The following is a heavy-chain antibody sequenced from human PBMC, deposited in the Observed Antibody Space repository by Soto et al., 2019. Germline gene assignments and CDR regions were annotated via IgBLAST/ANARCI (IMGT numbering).Heavy chain of an antibody. CDR2: VSIGGST. Sequence: GGSLRLSCVTSGLTFNNFAMSWVRQAPGKGLEWVSVVSIGGSTHYADSVGGRFTISRDNSKNTLSLQMSSLTAEDTAVYFCAKRRGAGGHFDYWGQGALVTVSS. V-gene: IGHV3-23*01. D-gene: IGHD2-15*01. J-gene: IGHJ4*02. CDR1: GLTFNNFA. CDR3: AKRRGAGGHFDY.